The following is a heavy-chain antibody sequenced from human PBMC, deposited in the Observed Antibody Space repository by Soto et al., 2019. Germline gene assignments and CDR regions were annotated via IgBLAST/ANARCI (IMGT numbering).Heavy chain of an antibody. Sequence: QVQLVQSGAEVKKPGASVKVSCQASGYTFTNYAISWVRQAPGQGLEWMGWISASTRNTDQAQNFAGRVTMTIDTSTNTANMELRSLRSDDTAVYYCARCYCSVGSCYACWHFDLWGRGTLVTVSS. CDR3: ARCYCSVGSCYACWHFDL. CDR2: ISASTRNT. V-gene: IGHV1-18*01. CDR1: GYTFTNYA. D-gene: IGHD2-15*01. J-gene: IGHJ2*01.